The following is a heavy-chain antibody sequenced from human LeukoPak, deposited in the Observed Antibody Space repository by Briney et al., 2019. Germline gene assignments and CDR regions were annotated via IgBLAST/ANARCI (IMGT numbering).Heavy chain of an antibody. CDR2: ISYDGSTK. CDR1: GFTFRSYV. J-gene: IGHJ5*02. Sequence: PGESLRLSCAASGFTFRSYVMHWVRQAPGKGLEWVAAISYDGSTKYHADSVKGRFTISRDNAKNSLYLQMNSLRAEDTAVYYCARDVRRYFDWLRGRRNWFDPWGQGTLVTVSS. CDR3: ARDVRRYFDWLRGRRNWFDP. D-gene: IGHD3-9*01. V-gene: IGHV3-30*03.